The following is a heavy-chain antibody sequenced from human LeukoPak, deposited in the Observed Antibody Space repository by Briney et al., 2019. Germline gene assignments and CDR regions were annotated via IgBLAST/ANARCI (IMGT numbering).Heavy chain of an antibody. CDR3: ATERSGSYYNGDAAFDI. J-gene: IGHJ3*02. D-gene: IGHD3-10*01. V-gene: IGHV1-24*01. CDR2: FDPEDGET. CDR1: GYTLTELS. Sequence: ASVKVSCKVSGYTLTELSMHWVRQAPGKGLEWMGGFDPEDGETIYAQKFQGRVTMTEDTSTDTAYMELSSLRSEDTAVYYCATERSGSYYNGDAAFDIWGQGTMDTVSS.